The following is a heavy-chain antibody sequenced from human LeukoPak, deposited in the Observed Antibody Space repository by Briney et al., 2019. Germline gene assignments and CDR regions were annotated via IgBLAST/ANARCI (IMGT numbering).Heavy chain of an antibody. V-gene: IGHV4-59*01. J-gene: IGHJ5*02. CDR1: GGSISSYY. CDR2: IYYSGNT. Sequence: KPSETLSLTCTVSGGSISSYYWSWIRQPPGKGLEWIGYIYYSGNTNYNPSLKSRVTISVDTSKNQFSLKLSSVTAADTAVYYCAREYYDSSGYFPSLRFDPWGQGTLVTVSS. CDR3: AREYYDSSGYFPSLRFDP. D-gene: IGHD3-22*01.